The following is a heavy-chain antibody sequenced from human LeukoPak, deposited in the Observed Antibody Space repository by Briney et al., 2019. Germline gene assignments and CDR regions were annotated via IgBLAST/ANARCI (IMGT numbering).Heavy chain of an antibody. CDR3: ARLDRSGYEMGGTWFDP. CDR2: IYYTGRT. D-gene: IGHD3-22*01. V-gene: IGHV4-59*08. Sequence: SETLSLICTVSGAPIRSLYWSWLRPPPGKGLEWIGYIYYTGRTYSTPSLMRRVTVSLDTSKNQFSLKLSSMTAADTAGHYCARLDRSGYEMGGTWFDPWGQGTLVTVSS. J-gene: IGHJ5*02. CDR1: GAPIRSLY.